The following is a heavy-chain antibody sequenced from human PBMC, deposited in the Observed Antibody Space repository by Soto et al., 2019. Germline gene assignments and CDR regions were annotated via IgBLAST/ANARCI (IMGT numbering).Heavy chain of an antibody. CDR3: ARRGYGDYWRFDY. CDR2: IWYDGSNK. V-gene: IGHV3-33*01. J-gene: IGHJ4*02. Sequence: QVQLVESGGGVVQPGRSLRLSCAASGFTFSSYGMHWVRQAPGKGLEWVAVIWYDGSNKYYADSVKGRFTISRDNSKNTLYRQMNRLRAEDAAVYCCARRGYGDYWRFDYWGQGTLVTVSS. D-gene: IGHD4-17*01. CDR1: GFTFSSYG.